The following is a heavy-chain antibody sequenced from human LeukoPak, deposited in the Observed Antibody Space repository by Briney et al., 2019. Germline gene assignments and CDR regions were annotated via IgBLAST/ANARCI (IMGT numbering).Heavy chain of an antibody. J-gene: IGHJ4*02. V-gene: IGHV3-13*01. CDR3: ARVRISAWILDY. CDR1: GFTLSTDN. CDR2: IGPAGDT. D-gene: IGHD6-19*01. Sequence: GGSLRLSCAASGFTLSTDNRHWVRQATGKGLEWVSAIGPAGDTYYSGSVKGRFTISRENAKNSLYLQMNSMRSGDTAVYYCARVRISAWILDYWGQGALVTVSS.